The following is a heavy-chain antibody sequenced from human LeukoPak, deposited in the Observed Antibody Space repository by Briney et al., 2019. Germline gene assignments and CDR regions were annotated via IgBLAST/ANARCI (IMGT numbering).Heavy chain of an antibody. Sequence: PSVTLSLTCAVSGGSISSSNWWSWVRQPPGKGLEWIGEIYHSGSTNYNPSLKSRVTISVDKSKNQFSLKLSSVAAADTAVYYCARDLVGDPGYYFDYWGQGTLVTVSS. J-gene: IGHJ4*02. CDR1: GGSISSSNW. CDR3: ARDLVGDPGYYFDY. V-gene: IGHV4-4*02. D-gene: IGHD3-16*01. CDR2: IYHSGST.